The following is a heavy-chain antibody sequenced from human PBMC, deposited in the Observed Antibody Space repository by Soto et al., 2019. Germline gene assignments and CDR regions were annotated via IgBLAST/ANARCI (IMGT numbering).Heavy chain of an antibody. D-gene: IGHD3-10*01. J-gene: IGHJ4*02. CDR3: ARTMVRGVMANDY. CDR1: GGSISSSSYY. CDR2: IYYSGST. Sequence: QLQLQESGPGLVKPSETLSLTCTVSGGSISSSSYYWGWIRQPPGKGLEWIGSIYYSGSTYYNPSLKSRVTISVDTSKNQFSLKLSSVTAADTAVYYCARTMVRGVMANDYWGQGTLVTVSS. V-gene: IGHV4-39*01.